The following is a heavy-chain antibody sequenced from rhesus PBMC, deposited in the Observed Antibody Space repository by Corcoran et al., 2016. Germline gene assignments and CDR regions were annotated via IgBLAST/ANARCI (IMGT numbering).Heavy chain of an antibody. Sequence: QVQLQESGPGVVKPSETLSLTCTVSGGTISSGYCYWRWLRQPPGKGLEWIGGIYRKSESTNYNPSLKSRVTISKDTSKNQFSLKLNSVTATDTAVYYCAREDGDTVNDSLDVWGRGILVTVSS. CDR3: AREDGDTVNDSLDV. D-gene: IGHD5-42*01. J-gene: IGHJ5-2*02. CDR1: GGTISSGYCY. V-gene: IGHV4S12*01. CDR2: IYRKSEST.